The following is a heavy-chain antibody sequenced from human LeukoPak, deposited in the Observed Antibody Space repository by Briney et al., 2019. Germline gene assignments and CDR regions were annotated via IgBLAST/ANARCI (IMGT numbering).Heavy chain of an antibody. Sequence: PSETLSLTCTVSGGSISTSSHYWAWIRQPPGKGLEWIGSIYYSGSAYYNPSLKSRVTISVDTSKNQFSLKVTSVTAADTAVYYCARDCSSTSCPWDYWGQGTLVTVFS. V-gene: IGHV4-39*07. CDR1: GGSISTSSHY. CDR3: ARDCSSTSCPWDY. CDR2: IYYSGSA. J-gene: IGHJ4*02. D-gene: IGHD2-2*01.